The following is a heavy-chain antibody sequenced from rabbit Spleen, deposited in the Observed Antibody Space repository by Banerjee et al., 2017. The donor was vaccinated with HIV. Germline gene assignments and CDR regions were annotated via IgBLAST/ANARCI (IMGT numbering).Heavy chain of an antibody. D-gene: IGHD1-1*01. CDR3: AREDVGGSVSL. J-gene: IGHJ3*01. CDR2: IYPITETT. Sequence: QLEESAGGLVQPGESLTLSCKAFGFTISGYWMNWVRQAPGKGLEWIGIIYPITETTYYASWVNGRFTISSDNAQNTVVLQMNSLTAADTATYFCAREDVGGSVSLWGQGTLVTVS. CDR1: GFTISGYW. V-gene: IGHV1S7*01.